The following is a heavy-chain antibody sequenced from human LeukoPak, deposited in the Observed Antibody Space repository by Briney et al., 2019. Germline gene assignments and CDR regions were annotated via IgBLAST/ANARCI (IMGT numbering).Heavy chain of an antibody. CDR3: ARLSASLYYYGMDV. J-gene: IGHJ6*02. CDR1: GGSISSSSYY. CDR2: IYYSGST. V-gene: IGHV4-39*07. Sequence: SETLSLTCTVSGGSISSSSYYWGWIRQPPGKGLEWIGSIYYSGSTNYNPSLKSRVTISVDTSKNQFSLKLSSVTAADTAVYYCARLSASLYYYGMDVWGQGTTVTVSS.